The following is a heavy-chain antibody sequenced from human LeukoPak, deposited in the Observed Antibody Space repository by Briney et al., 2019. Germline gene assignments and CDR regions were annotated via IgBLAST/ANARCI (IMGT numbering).Heavy chain of an antibody. Sequence: SETLSLTCTVSGGSVSSGSYYWSWIRQPPGKGLEWIGYIYYSGSTNYNPSLKSRVTISVDTSKNQFSLKLRSVTAADTAVYYCAGGPGDSYGFFNDYWGQGTLVTVSS. V-gene: IGHV4-61*01. CDR2: IYYSGST. CDR1: GGSVSSGSYY. J-gene: IGHJ4*02. CDR3: AGGPGDSYGFFNDY. D-gene: IGHD5-18*01.